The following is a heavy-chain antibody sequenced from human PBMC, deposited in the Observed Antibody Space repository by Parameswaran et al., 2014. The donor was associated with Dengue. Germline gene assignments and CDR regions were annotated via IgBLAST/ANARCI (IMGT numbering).Heavy chain of an antibody. V-gene: IGHV2-70*01. CDR2: IDWDDDK. D-gene: IGHD7-27*01. CDR3: ARTPLPGVDYYYYYGMDV. Sequence: WIRQPPGKALEWLALIDWDDDKYYSTSLKTRLTISKDTSKNQVVLTMTNMDPVDTATYYCARTPLPGVDYYYYYGMDVWGQGTTVTVSS. J-gene: IGHJ6*02.